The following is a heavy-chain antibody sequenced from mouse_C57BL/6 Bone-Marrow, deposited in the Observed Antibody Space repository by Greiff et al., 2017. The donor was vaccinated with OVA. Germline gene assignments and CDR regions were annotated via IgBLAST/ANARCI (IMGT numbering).Heavy chain of an antibody. Sequence: QVQLQQPGAELVKPGASVKLSCKASGYTFTSYWMHWVKQRPGQGLEWIGMIHPNSGSTNYNEKFKSKATLTVDKSSSTAYMQLSSLTSEDSAVYYCARFILPFAYWGQGTLVTVSA. CDR1: GYTFTSYW. D-gene: IGHD1-1*01. CDR2: IHPNSGST. CDR3: ARFILPFAY. V-gene: IGHV1-64*01. J-gene: IGHJ3*01.